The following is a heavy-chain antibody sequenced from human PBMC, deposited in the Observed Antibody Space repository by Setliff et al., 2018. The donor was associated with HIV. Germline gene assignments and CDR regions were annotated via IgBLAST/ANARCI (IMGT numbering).Heavy chain of an antibody. Sequence: SETLSLTCAVYGGSLNDYYWSWIRLPPGKGLEWFGEINHSGSTNYNPSLKSRVTISVDTSKNQFSLKLTSVTAADTAVYYCARDWNHYFYYMDVWGKGTTVTVSS. J-gene: IGHJ6*03. V-gene: IGHV4-34*01. CDR3: ARDWNHYFYYMDV. CDR2: INHSGST. CDR1: GGSLNDYY. D-gene: IGHD1-1*01.